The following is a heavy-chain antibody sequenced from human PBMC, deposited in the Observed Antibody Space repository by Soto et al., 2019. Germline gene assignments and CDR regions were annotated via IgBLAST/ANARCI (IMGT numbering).Heavy chain of an antibody. D-gene: IGHD2-15*01. J-gene: IGHJ4*02. Sequence: QVQLVESGGGVVQPGRSLRLSCAASGFTFSSYGMHWVRQAPGKGLEWVAVIWYDGSNKYYADSVKGRFTISRDNSKNTVYLQMNSLRAEDTAVYYCAREGCSGGSCYSGFDYWGQGTLVTVSS. CDR3: AREGCSGGSCYSGFDY. V-gene: IGHV3-33*01. CDR2: IWYDGSNK. CDR1: GFTFSSYG.